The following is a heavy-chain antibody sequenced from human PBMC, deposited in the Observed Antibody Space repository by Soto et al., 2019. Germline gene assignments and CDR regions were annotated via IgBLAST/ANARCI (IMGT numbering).Heavy chain of an antibody. V-gene: IGHV1-18*01. J-gene: IGHJ4*02. CDR1: GFTFTTFS. CDR3: ARGGDSPDY. CDR2: ISAYNGNK. D-gene: IGHD3-16*01. Sequence: QVQLVQSGAEVKKPGTSVKVSCKTSGFTFTTFSITWVRQAPGQGLEWMGWISAYNGNKNYAQKFQGRVTMTTDTSTSTAYVDLRSLTSDDTAVYYCARGGDSPDYWGQGTLVTVSS.